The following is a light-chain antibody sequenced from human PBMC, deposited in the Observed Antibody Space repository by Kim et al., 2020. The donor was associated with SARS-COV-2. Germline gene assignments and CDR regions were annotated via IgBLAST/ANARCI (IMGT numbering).Light chain of an antibody. CDR2: DVY. CDR1: SSDVGGYNY. J-gene: IGLJ1*01. Sequence: SITMSCTGTSSDVGGYNYVSWYQQHPGKAPKLIIYDVYNRPSGVSYRFSGSKSGNTASLTISGLQAEDEADYYCNSYRSGSTLEVFGTGTKVTVL. CDR3: NSYRSGSTLEV. V-gene: IGLV2-14*03.